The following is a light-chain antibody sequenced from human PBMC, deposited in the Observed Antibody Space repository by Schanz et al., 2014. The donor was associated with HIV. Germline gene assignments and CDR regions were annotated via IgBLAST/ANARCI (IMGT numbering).Light chain of an antibody. Sequence: QSVLTQPPSLSGAPGQRVTISCTGSSSNIGADYDVHWYQLLPGTAPKLLIYGNNKRPSGVPDRFSGSKSGTSASLAISGLQSEDEAAYYCAAWDDNLNGVVFGGGTKLTVL. CDR3: AAWDDNLNGVV. CDR1: SSNIGADYD. V-gene: IGLV1-40*01. CDR2: GNN. J-gene: IGLJ2*01.